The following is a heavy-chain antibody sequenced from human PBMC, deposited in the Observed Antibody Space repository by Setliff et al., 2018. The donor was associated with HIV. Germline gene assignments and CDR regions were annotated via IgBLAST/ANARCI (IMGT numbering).Heavy chain of an antibody. CDR3: ARPEYKDGSGSYSN. V-gene: IGHV1-8*03. CDR1: GYTVMSYD. Sequence: ASVKVSCKASGYTVMSYDINWVRQAPGQGLEWMGWMNPNSGNAGYAQEFRGRLTITTDESTSTAYMELSSLRSEDTAVYFCARPEYKDGSGSYSNWGQGTLVTVSS. D-gene: IGHD3-10*01. CDR2: MNPNSGNA. J-gene: IGHJ4*02.